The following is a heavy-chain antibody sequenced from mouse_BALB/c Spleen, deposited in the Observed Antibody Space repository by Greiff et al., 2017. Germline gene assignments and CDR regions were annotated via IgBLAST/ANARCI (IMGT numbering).Heavy chain of an antibody. CDR2: IDPSDSYT. Sequence: QVQLQQPGAELVKPGASVKMSCKASGYTFTSYWMHWVKQRPGQGLEWIGVIDPSDSYTSYNQKFKGKATLTVDTSSSTAYMQLSSLTSEDSAVYYCTRSHALYGNYDYWGQGTTLTVSS. CDR3: TRSHALYGNYDY. CDR1: GYTFTSYW. D-gene: IGHD2-1*01. V-gene: IGHV1S127*01. J-gene: IGHJ2*01.